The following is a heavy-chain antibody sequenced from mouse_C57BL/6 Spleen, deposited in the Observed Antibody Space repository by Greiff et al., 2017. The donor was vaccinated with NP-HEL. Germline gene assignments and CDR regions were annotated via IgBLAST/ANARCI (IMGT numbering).Heavy chain of an antibody. CDR1: GFTFSDYG. CDR3: ARWEDEGYQFSY. CDR2: ISSGSSTI. V-gene: IGHV5-17*01. D-gene: IGHD2-2*01. Sequence: EVQLVESGGGLVKPGGSLKLSCAASGFTFSDYGMHWVRQAPEKGLEWVAYISSGSSTIYYADTVKGRFTISRDNAKHTLFLQMTSLRSEVTAMYYCARWEDEGYQFSYWSQGTLVTVSA. J-gene: IGHJ3*01.